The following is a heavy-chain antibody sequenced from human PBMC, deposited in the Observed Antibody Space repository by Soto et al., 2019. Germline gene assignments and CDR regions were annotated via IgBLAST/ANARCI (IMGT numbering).Heavy chain of an antibody. CDR1: GGSVGSGSYY. CDR3: ARDSVLAYYSEHRNLYWFDP. V-gene: IGHV4-61*03. Sequence: SETLSLTCTVSGGSVGSGSYYWSWIRQPLGKGLEWIGYIYYSGNTDYNPSLRGRATISVDKAKNHFSMQLTSVTSADTAIYYCARDSVLAYYSEHRNLYWFDPWGQGTLVTVSS. CDR2: IYYSGNT. J-gene: IGHJ5*02. D-gene: IGHD4-4*01.